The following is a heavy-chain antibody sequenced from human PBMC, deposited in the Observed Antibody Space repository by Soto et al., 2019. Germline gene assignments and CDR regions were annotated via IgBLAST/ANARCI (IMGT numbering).Heavy chain of an antibody. CDR3: ARSGEHPLDY. CDR2: STHTGNT. D-gene: IGHD1-26*01. CDR1: GYAFPHYV. V-gene: IGHV1-18*01. Sequence: ASVKVSCKTSGYAFPHYVINWVRQAPGHGLEWMGFSTHTGNTNYAQNFQGRVVLTSDTSTSTAYMEVTSLRSDDTAVYYCARSGEHPLDYWGQGTPVTVSS. J-gene: IGHJ4*02.